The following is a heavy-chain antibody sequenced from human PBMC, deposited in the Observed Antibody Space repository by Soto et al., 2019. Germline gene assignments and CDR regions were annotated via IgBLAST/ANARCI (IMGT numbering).Heavy chain of an antibody. D-gene: IGHD5-12*01. CDR2: ISSSSSYI. Sequence: EVQLVESGGGLVKPGGSLRLSCAASGFTFSSYSMNWVRQAPGKGLEWVSSISSSSSYIYYADSVKGRFTISRDNAKNSLYLQMNSLRAEDTAVYYCARDYRRYSGYDGFDYWGQGTLVTVSS. CDR3: ARDYRRYSGYDGFDY. J-gene: IGHJ4*02. V-gene: IGHV3-21*01. CDR1: GFTFSSYS.